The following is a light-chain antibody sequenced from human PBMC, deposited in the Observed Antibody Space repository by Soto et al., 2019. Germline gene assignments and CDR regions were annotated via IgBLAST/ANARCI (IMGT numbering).Light chain of an antibody. V-gene: IGLV8-61*01. CDR1: AGSVSTTYY. CDR2: NTN. Sequence: QTVVTQEPSFSVSPGGTVTLTCGLSAGSVSTTYYPSWYQQTPGQAPRTLIYNTNTRSSGVPDRFSGSILGNKAALTITGAQADDESDYDCVLYMGSGTVVFGGGTKLTVL. CDR3: VLYMGSGTVV. J-gene: IGLJ2*01.